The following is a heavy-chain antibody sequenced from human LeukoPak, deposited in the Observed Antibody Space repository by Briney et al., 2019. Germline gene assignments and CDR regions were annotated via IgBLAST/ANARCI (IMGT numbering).Heavy chain of an antibody. V-gene: IGHV3-30*01. CDR1: GFTFSSYA. CDR3: ARGSWYYDL. Sequence: PGTSLRLSCAASGFTFSSYAMHWVRQAPGKGLEWVTITSYDGTNKYYADSVKGRFTIPRDNSKNTLYLQMNSLRAEDTAVYYCARGSWYYDLWGQGTLVTVSS. J-gene: IGHJ4*02. D-gene: IGHD6-13*01. CDR2: TSYDGTNK.